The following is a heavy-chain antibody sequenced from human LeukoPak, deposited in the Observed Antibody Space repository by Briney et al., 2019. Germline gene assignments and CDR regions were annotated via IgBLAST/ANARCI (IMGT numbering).Heavy chain of an antibody. CDR1: GYTFTNYS. Sequence: RASVKVSCKASGYTFTNYSVSWVRQAPGQGLEWMGWISAYNGDTNYAQKLQGRVTMTTDTSTSTAYMELRSLRSDDTAVYYCARGITLDYWGKGPLVTVSS. CDR2: ISAYNGDT. D-gene: IGHD3-16*01. V-gene: IGHV1-18*01. J-gene: IGHJ4*02. CDR3: ARGITLDY.